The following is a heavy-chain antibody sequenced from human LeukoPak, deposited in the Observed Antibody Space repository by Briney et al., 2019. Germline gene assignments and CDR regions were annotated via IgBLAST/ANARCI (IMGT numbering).Heavy chain of an antibody. V-gene: IGHV3-30*04. Sequence: GRSLRLSCAASGFTFNSYTMHWVRQAPGKGLEWVSVISYDGTNKYYADSVKGRFTISRDNAKNSLYLQMDSLGPEDTAVYYCARDPYSGNYGNDYYYYMDVWGKGTTVTISS. CDR3: ARDPYSGNYGNDYYYYMDV. J-gene: IGHJ6*03. CDR2: ISYDGTNK. CDR1: GFTFNSYT. D-gene: IGHD1-26*01.